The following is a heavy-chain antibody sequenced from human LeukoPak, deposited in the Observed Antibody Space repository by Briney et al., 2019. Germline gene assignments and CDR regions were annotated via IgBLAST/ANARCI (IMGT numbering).Heavy chain of an antibody. CDR1: GFTFSSYA. Sequence: GGSLRLSCAASGFTFSSYAMSWVRQAPGKGLEWASAISGSGGSTYYADSVKGRFTISRDNSKNTLYLQMNSLRAEDTAVYYCAKDLPTLAYCGGDCYSGDAFDIWGQGTMVTVSS. V-gene: IGHV3-23*01. D-gene: IGHD2-21*02. J-gene: IGHJ3*02. CDR2: ISGSGGST. CDR3: AKDLPTLAYCGGDCYSGDAFDI.